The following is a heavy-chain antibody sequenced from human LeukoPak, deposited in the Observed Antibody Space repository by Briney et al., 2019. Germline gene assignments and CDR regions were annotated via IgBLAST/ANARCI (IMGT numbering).Heavy chain of an antibody. V-gene: IGHV3-23*01. CDR1: GFIFRSYA. CDR3: AKNGGAYCSGGTCYVDY. J-gene: IGHJ4*02. D-gene: IGHD2-15*01. Sequence: PGGSLRLSCAASGFIFRSYAMSWVRQAPGKGLEWVSAISGSGGSTYYADSVKGPFTISRDNSKNTLYLQMNSVRAEDTAVYYCAKNGGAYCSGGTCYVDYWGQGTLVTVSS. CDR2: ISGSGGST.